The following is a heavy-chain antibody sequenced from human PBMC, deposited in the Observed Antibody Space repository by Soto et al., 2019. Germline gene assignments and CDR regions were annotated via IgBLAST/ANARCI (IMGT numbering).Heavy chain of an antibody. CDR3: ARGGDPCYYGLED. Sequence: GESLKISCKGSGYSFTSYWIGWVRQMPGKGLEWMGIIYPGDSDTRYSPSFQGQVTISADKSISTAYLQWSSLKASDTAMYYGARGGDPCYYGLEDWRQGATVSVTS. D-gene: IGHD2-21*01. J-gene: IGHJ6*01. V-gene: IGHV5-51*01. CDR2: IYPGDSDT. CDR1: GYSFTSYW.